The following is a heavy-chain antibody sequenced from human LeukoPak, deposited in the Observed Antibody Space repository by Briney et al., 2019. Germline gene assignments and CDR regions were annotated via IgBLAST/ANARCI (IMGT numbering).Heavy chain of an antibody. V-gene: IGHV1-8*03. Sequence: ASVKVSCKASGYTFTSCDINWVRQATGQGLEWMGWMNPNSGNTGYAQKFQGRVTITRNTSISTAYMELSRLRSDDTAVYYCARDLLQRFSDYWGQGTLVTVSS. CDR1: GYTFTSCD. D-gene: IGHD5-18*01. CDR3: ARDLLQRFSDY. CDR2: MNPNSGNT. J-gene: IGHJ4*02.